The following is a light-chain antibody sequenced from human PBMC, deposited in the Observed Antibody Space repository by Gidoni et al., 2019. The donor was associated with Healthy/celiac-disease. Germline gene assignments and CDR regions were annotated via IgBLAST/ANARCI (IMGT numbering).Light chain of an antibody. V-gene: IGKV3-11*01. J-gene: IGKJ1*01. CDR2: DAS. CDR1: QSVSSY. Sequence: EMVWTQSPATLSLSPGERATLSCMASQSVSSYLAWYQQKPGQAPRLLTYDASNRATGIPARFSGSGSGTDFTLTISSLETDDFAVYYCQQRSNWPTWTFGQGTKVEIK. CDR3: QQRSNWPTWT.